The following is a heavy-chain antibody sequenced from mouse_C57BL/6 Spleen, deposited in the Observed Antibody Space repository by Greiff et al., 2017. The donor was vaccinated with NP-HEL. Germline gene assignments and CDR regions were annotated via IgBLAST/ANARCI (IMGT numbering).Heavy chain of an antibody. J-gene: IGHJ3*01. V-gene: IGHV1-42*01. D-gene: IGHD1-1*01. Sequence: VQLQQSGPELVKPGASVKISCKASGYSFTGYYMNWVKQSPEKSLEWIGEINPSTGGTTYNQKFKAKATLTVDKSSSTAYMQLKSLTSEDSAVYYCARIYYYGSSYGFAYWGQGTLVTVSA. CDR2: INPSTGGT. CDR1: GYSFTGYY. CDR3: ARIYYYGSSYGFAY.